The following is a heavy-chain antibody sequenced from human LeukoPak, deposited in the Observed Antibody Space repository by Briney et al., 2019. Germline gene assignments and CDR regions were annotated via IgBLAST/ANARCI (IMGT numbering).Heavy chain of an antibody. CDR2: ISYDGSNK. V-gene: IGHV3-30-3*01. CDR1: GFTFSSYF. Sequence: PGRSLRLSCAASGFTFSSYFMHWVRQAPGKGLEWVAVISYDGSNKFYADSVKGRFTISRDNSKNTLYLQMNILRPEDTAVYYCARDYGDYGASLDYWGQGTLVTVSS. J-gene: IGHJ4*02. CDR3: ARDYGDYGASLDY. D-gene: IGHD4-17*01.